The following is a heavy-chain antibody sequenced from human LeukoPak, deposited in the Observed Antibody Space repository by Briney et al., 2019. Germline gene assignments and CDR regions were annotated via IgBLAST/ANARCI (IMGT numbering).Heavy chain of an antibody. CDR3: ARGARGFDY. Sequence: GGSLRLSCAASGFTFSSYEMNWVRQAPGKGLEWVSYISSSGSTIYYADSVKGRFTISRDNAKNSLYLQVNSLRVEDTAVYYCARGARGFDYWGQGTLVTVSS. CDR2: ISSSGSTI. J-gene: IGHJ4*02. CDR1: GFTFSSYE. D-gene: IGHD3-10*01. V-gene: IGHV3-48*03.